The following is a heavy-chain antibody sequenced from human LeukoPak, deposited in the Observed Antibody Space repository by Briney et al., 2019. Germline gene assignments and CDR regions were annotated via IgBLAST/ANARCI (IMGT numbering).Heavy chain of an antibody. J-gene: IGHJ4*02. V-gene: IGHV3-23*01. Sequence: PWGSLTCSSAAYTFTFNNYAMTRHPQAPGKGLMWVTTLYDNGGRTVYADSVTGRFTVSRDNSKNTLYLHLNSLRAEDTAVYYCAKGPTGFSPRSEYWGQGTLVTVSS. CDR3: AKGPTGFSPRSEY. CDR1: TFTFNNYA. D-gene: IGHD3-3*01. CDR2: LYDNGGRT.